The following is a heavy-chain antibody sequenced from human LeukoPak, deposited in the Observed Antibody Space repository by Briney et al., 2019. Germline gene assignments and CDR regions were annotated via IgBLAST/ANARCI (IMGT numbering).Heavy chain of an antibody. CDR1: GYTFTGYY. J-gene: IGHJ4*02. Sequence: ASVKVSCKASGYTFTGYYMHWVRQAPGQGLEWMGWINPNSGGTNYAQKFQGRVTMTRDTSISTAYMELSRLRSDDTAVYYCARVAFGDYVWGSYRYDFDYWGQGTLVTVSS. V-gene: IGHV1-2*02. CDR2: INPNSGGT. CDR3: ARVAFGDYVWGSYRYDFDY. D-gene: IGHD3-16*02.